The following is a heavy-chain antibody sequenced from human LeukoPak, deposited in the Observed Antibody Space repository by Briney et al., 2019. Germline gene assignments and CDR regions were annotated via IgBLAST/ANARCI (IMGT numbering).Heavy chain of an antibody. CDR1: GGSFSGYY. D-gene: IGHD6-13*01. J-gene: IGHJ5*01. CDR2: INHSGST. Sequence: SETLSLTCAVYGGSFSGYYWSWIRQPPGKGLEWIGEINHSGSTNYNPSLKSRVTISVDTSKNQFSLKLSSVTAADTAVYYCAGIATGFNWFDSWGQGTLVTVSS. CDR3: AGIATGFNWFDS. V-gene: IGHV4-34*01.